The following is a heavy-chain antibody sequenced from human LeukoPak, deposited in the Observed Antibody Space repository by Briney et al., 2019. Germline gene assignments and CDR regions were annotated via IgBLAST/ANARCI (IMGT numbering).Heavy chain of an antibody. V-gene: IGHV4-39*07. J-gene: IGHJ4*02. CDR3: ARDRYDSSGSFDY. D-gene: IGHD3-22*01. CDR2: IYYSGST. Sequence: SETLSLTCTVSGGSISSSSYYWGWIRQPPGKGLEWIGSIYYSGSTYYNPSLKSRVTISVDTSKNQFSLKLSSVTAADTAVYYCARDRYDSSGSFDYWGQGTLSPSPQ. CDR1: GGSISSSSYY.